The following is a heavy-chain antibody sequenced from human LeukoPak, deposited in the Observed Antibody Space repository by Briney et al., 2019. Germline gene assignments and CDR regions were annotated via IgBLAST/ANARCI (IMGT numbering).Heavy chain of an antibody. CDR2: INHSGDT. CDR3: SRGRKGSSSWYGMDV. J-gene: IGHJ6*04. D-gene: IGHD6-13*01. Sequence: SETLSLTYDVNGGSFTGYYWSWIRQPPGKGLEWIGEINHSGDTYYNPSLKSRLTMSEDTSKNQLSLILTSVTAADTAVYYCSRGRKGSSSWYGMDVWGNGTTVIVSS. CDR1: GGSFTGYY. V-gene: IGHV4-34*01.